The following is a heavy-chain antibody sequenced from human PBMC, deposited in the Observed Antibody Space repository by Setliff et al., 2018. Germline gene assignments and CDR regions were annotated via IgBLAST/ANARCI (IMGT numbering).Heavy chain of an antibody. J-gene: IGHJ6*03. CDR3: ARVSYSFWSGSYYFYYMDV. V-gene: IGHV4-34*01. D-gene: IGHD3-3*01. CDR2: INHSGST. CDR1: GGSFSGYY. Sequence: SETLSLTCAVYGGSFSGYYWSWIRQPPGKGLEWIGEINHSGSTNYNPSLKSRFTISGDTSKNQFSLKLSSVTAADTAVYYCARVSYSFWSGSYYFYYMDVWGKGTTVTVSS.